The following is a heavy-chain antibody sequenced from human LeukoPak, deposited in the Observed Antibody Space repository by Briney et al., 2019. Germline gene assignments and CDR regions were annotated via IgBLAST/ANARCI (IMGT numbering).Heavy chain of an antibody. J-gene: IGHJ4*02. D-gene: IGHD3-22*01. V-gene: IGHV3-30*04. CDR2: ISNDGIGK. CDR1: GLPLRTFI. Sequence: GGSLRLSCAASGLPLRTFIIHWVRQAPGKGLEWVAAISNDGIGKFYADSVKGRFTISRDNSKNTLHLQIDSLRLEDTAVYHCVREFHSSGYAGTFDCWGPGTLVTVSS. CDR3: VREFHSSGYAGTFDC.